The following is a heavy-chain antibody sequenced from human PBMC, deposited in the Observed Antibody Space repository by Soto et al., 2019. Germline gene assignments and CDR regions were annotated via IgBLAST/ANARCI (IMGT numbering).Heavy chain of an antibody. CDR3: ARVLRRESLDY. CDR1: GGTFRSYD. J-gene: IGHJ4*02. Sequence: QVQLVHSGAELKKPGSSLKVSCKASGGTFRSYDISWVRQAPGQGLEWMGGIIPIFGTANFAQKFQGRVTITADKTTRTAYMELSSLRSEETAVYYCARVLRRESLDYWGQGTRVTVSS. CDR2: IIPIFGTA. V-gene: IGHV1-69*06. D-gene: IGHD3-9*01.